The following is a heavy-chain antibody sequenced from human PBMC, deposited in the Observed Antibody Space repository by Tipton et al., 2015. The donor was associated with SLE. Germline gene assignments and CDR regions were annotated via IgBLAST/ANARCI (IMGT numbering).Heavy chain of an antibody. CDR1: GFTFSSYG. CDR3: TTGADWDYSDSIGY. Sequence: SLRLSCAASGFTFSSYGMHWVHQAPGKGLEWVAFIRYDGSNKYYADSVKGRFTISRDNSKNTLYLQMNSLRAEDTAVYYCTTGADWDYSDSIGYWGQGTLVTVSS. D-gene: IGHD4-11*01. CDR2: IRYDGSNK. J-gene: IGHJ4*02. V-gene: IGHV3-30*02.